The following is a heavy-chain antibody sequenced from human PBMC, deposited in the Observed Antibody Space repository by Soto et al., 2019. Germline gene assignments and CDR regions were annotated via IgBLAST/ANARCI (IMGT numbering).Heavy chain of an antibody. D-gene: IGHD6-13*01. J-gene: IGHJ5*02. Sequence: QVQLQESGPGLVKPSQTLSLTCTVSGGSISSGGYYWSWIRQHPGKGLEWIGYIYYSGSTYYNPSLKSRVTISVDTSKNQFSLKLSSVTAADTAVYYCARNQRAAAVEEVGWFDPWGQGTLVTVSS. CDR1: GGSISSGGYY. CDR2: IYYSGST. V-gene: IGHV4-31*03. CDR3: ARNQRAAAVEEVGWFDP.